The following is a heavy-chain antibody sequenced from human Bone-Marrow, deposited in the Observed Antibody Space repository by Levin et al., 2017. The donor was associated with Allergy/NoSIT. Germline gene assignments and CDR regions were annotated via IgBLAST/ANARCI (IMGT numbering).Heavy chain of an antibody. CDR1: GYTFTDYY. V-gene: IGHV1-2*06. Sequence: ASVKVSCKASGYTFTDYYIHWVRQAPGQGLEWLGRINPNRGGTDYAQKFEGRVAMTRDTSISTAYLQLTGLRSDDTAVYYCAAVGPPDSYYYDSNGDYPFDNWGQGTLVTVSS. CDR3: AAVGPPDSYYYDSNGDYPFDN. CDR2: INPNRGGT. D-gene: IGHD3-22*01. J-gene: IGHJ4*02.